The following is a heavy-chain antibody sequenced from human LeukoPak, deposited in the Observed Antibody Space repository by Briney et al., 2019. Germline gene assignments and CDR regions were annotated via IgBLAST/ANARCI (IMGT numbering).Heavy chain of an antibody. CDR1: GFTFSSYW. V-gene: IGHV3-7*04. CDR3: ARVGYCSGGSCPHIYYYYYGMDV. D-gene: IGHD2-15*01. CDR2: IKQDGSEK. Sequence: PGGSLRLSCAASGFTFSSYWMSWVRQAPGKGLEWVANIKQDGSEKYYVDSVKGRFTISRDNAKNSLYLQMNSLRAEDTAVYYCARVGYCSGGSCPHIYYYYYGMDVWGQGTTVTVSS. J-gene: IGHJ6*02.